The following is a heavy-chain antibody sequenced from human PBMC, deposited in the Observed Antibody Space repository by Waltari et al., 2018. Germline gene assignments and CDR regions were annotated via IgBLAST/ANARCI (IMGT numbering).Heavy chain of an antibody. J-gene: IGHJ4*02. CDR3: ASDPYFDY. CDR1: GFTFSSYS. Sequence: EVQLVESGGGLVKPGGSLRLSCAASGFTFSSYSMNWVRQAPGEGREWVSSISSSSSYIYYAASVKGRFTISRENAKNSLYLQMNSLRAEDTAVYYCASDPYFDYWCQGTLVTVSS. V-gene: IGHV3-21*01. CDR2: ISSSSSYI.